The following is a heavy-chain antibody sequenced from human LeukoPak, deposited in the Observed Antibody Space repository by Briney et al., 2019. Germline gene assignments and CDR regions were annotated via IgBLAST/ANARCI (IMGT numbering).Heavy chain of an antibody. CDR2: IYHSGST. D-gene: IGHD5-18*01. CDR1: GFTFSSNY. Sequence: GSLRLSCAASGFTFSSNYMSWVRQAPGKGLEWIGSIYHSGSTYYNPSLKSRVTISVDTSKNQFSLKLSSVTAADTAVYYCAREDTAMAYWGQGTLVTVSS. CDR3: AREDTAMAY. V-gene: IGHV4-38-2*02. J-gene: IGHJ4*02.